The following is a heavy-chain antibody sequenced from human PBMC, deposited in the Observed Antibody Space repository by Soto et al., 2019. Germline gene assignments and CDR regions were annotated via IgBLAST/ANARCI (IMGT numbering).Heavy chain of an antibody. J-gene: IGHJ3*02. D-gene: IGHD3-10*01. V-gene: IGHV3-15*01. CDR1: GFTFSNAW. CDR2: IKSKTDGGTT. CDR3: TTVAHYYALVAFDI. Sequence: EVQLVESGGGLVKPGGSLRLSCAASGFTFSNAWMSWVRQAPGKGLEWVGRIKSKTDGGTTDYAEPVNGRFTISRADSNNTLYLQMNSLKTEDTAVYYCTTVAHYYALVAFDIWGQGTMVTVSS.